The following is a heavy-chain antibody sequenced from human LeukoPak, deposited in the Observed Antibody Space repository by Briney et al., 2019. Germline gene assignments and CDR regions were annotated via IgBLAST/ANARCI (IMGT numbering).Heavy chain of an antibody. V-gene: IGHV4-59*02. D-gene: IGHD7-27*01. CDR3: VRDLWGARGMQY. Sequence: SETLSLTCTVSGGSVGDNYWAWIREPPGQGREWISYLYYSKKTNYRSSLKSRVTISADTSKNEVYLKLRSVTAADTAVYYCVRDLWGARGMQYWGQGTQVIVSS. CDR2: LYYSKKT. J-gene: IGHJ4*02. CDR1: GGSVGDNY.